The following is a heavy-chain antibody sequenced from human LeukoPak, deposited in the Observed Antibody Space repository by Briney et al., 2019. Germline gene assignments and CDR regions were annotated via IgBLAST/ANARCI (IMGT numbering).Heavy chain of an antibody. V-gene: IGHV3-21*01. CDR1: GFTFNYYS. CDR3: ARVSTTYYYDSSGLLDDY. CDR2: ISSSSSYI. J-gene: IGHJ4*02. Sequence: GGSLRLSCAASGFTFNYYSMTWVRQAPGKGLEWVSSISSSSSYIYYADSVKGRFTISRDNAKNSLYLQMNSLRAEDTAVYYCARVSTTYYYDSSGLLDDYWGQGTLVTVSS. D-gene: IGHD3-22*01.